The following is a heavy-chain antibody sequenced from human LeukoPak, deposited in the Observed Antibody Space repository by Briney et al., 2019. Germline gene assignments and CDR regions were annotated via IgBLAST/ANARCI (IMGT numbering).Heavy chain of an antibody. V-gene: IGHV3-15*01. CDR3: TTDQIVPAASGNVGYFDY. D-gene: IGHD2-2*01. J-gene: IGHJ4*02. Sequence: GGSLRLSCVASGFTFSLFSMNWVRQAPGKGLEWVGRIKSKTDGGTTDYAAPVKGRFTISRDDSKNTLYLQMNSLKTEDTAVYYCTTDQIVPAASGNVGYFDYWGQGTLVTVSS. CDR2: IKSKTDGGTT. CDR1: GFTFSLFS.